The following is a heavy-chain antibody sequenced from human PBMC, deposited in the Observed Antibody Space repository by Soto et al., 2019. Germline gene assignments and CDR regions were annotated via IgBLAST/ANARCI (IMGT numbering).Heavy chain of an antibody. Sequence: HPGGSLRLSCAASGFTFSSYGMHWVRQAPGKGLEWVAVISYDGSNKYYADSVKGRFTISRDNSKNTLFLQIDSLRAEDTALYYCAKDRGLLGGVAGIMDFWGQGTLVTVSS. CDR1: GFTFSSYG. D-gene: IGHD6-19*01. V-gene: IGHV3-30*18. CDR3: AKDRGLLGGVAGIMDF. J-gene: IGHJ4*02. CDR2: ISYDGSNK.